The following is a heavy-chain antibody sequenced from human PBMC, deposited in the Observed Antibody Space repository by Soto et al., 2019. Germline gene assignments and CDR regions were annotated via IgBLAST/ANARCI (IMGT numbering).Heavy chain of an antibody. Sequence: EVQLVESGGGLVKPGGSLRLSCAASGFTFSSYSMNWVRQAPGKGLEWVSSISSSSSFIYYVDSVKGRFTISRDNAKNSLYLQMNSLRAEDTAMFYCARSYDILTGYSGFDYWGQGTLVTVSS. J-gene: IGHJ4*02. D-gene: IGHD3-9*01. V-gene: IGHV3-21*01. CDR1: GFTFSSYS. CDR2: ISSSSSFI. CDR3: ARSYDILTGYSGFDY.